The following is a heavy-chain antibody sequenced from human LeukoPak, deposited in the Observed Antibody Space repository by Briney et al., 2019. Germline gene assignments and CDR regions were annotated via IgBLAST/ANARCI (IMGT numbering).Heavy chain of an antibody. D-gene: IGHD2-2*02. CDR3: ARDNDTDYTSSPGWFDS. J-gene: IGHJ5*01. CDR2: ISSDGSNK. CDR1: GLSFSNYA. V-gene: IGHV3-30-3*01. Sequence: GRSLRLSCAAPGLSFSNYAMNWVRRAPGKGLEWVAVISSDGSNKFYADSVKGRFTVTRDNSKNTLFLQMNSLRVEDTAVYYCARDNDTDYTSSPGWFDSWGQGTLVTVSS.